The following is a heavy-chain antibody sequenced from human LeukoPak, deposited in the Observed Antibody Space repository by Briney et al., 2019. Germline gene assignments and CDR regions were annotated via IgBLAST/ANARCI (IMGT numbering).Heavy chain of an antibody. Sequence: GGSLRLSCAASGFTFSESWMSWVRQAPGKGLEWVANMNQDGSEKDYVDSVKGRFTISRDNARESLYLQMSSLRAEDTAVYYCATYTRWVAGDVWGHGTTVSVFS. CDR2: MNQDGSEK. CDR3: ATYTRWVAGDV. J-gene: IGHJ6*02. D-gene: IGHD3-16*01. CDR1: GFTFSESW. V-gene: IGHV3-7*01.